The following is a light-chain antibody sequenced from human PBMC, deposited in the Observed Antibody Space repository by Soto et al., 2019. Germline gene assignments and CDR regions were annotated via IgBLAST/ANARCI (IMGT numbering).Light chain of an antibody. CDR3: QQRSNWLYT. J-gene: IGKJ2*01. Sequence: EIVLPQSPATLSLSPGERATLSCRASPSVSSYLAWYQQKPGQAPRLLIYDASNRATGIPARFSGSGSGTDFTLTISSLEPEDFAVYYCQQRSNWLYTFGQGTELEIK. CDR2: DAS. V-gene: IGKV3-11*01. CDR1: PSVSSY.